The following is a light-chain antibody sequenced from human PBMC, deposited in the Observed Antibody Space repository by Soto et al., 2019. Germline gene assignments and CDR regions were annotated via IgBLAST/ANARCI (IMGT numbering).Light chain of an antibody. CDR3: SSYTSSSTVL. V-gene: IGLV2-14*03. CDR1: TSDVGAYNY. J-gene: IGLJ2*01. CDR2: DVT. Sequence: QSALTQPASVSGSPGQSITISCTGTTSDVGAYNYVCWYQQHPGKAPKLIIYDVTNRPSGFSNRFSGSKSVHTASLSISXXXXXXXXXXYCSSYTSSSTVLFGRGTKLTV.